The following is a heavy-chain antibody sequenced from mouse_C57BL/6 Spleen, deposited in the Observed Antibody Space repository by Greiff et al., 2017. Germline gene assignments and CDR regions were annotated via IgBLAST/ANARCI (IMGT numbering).Heavy chain of an antibody. D-gene: IGHD3-2*02. Sequence: QVQLQQPGAELVRPGSSVKLSCKASGYTFTSYWMHWVKQRPIQGLEWIGNIDPSDSETHYNQKFKDKATLTVDKSSSTASMQLNRLTSEDFAVYYCARSAQAYYFDYWGQGTTLTVSS. CDR3: ARSAQAYYFDY. J-gene: IGHJ2*01. V-gene: IGHV1-52*01. CDR2: IDPSDSET. CDR1: GYTFTSYW.